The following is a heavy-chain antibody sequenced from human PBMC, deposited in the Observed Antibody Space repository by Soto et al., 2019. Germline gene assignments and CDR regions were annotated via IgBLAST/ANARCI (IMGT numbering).Heavy chain of an antibody. CDR3: VRGDLEP. V-gene: IGHV3-30*06. CDR1: GEALSNCV. Sequence: RPEGAAAGEALSNCVLHRVRQAPGKGLEWVAIISYNAINRYYADSVKGRFTISRDNSKSTLYLQMNSLRVEDTTVYYCVRGDLEPWGQGTLVTVS. D-gene: IGHD3-3*01. J-gene: IGHJ5*02. CDR2: ISYNAINR.